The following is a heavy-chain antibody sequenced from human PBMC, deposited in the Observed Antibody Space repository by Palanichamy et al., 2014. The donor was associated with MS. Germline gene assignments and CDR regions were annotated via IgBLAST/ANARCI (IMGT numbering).Heavy chain of an antibody. Sequence: QLQLQESGPGLVRPSXTVSLTCTVSGGSISTNTYYWSWIRQPPGKGLEWIGSIHYSGRTFYKPSLQSRVTISVDTSNNQFSLKLTSVTAADTALYYCTREYNSSPQSWGQGTLVTVSS. J-gene: IGHJ5*02. D-gene: IGHD6-6*01. CDR2: IHYSGRT. V-gene: IGHV4-39*01. CDR1: GGSISTNTYY. CDR3: TREYNSSPQS.